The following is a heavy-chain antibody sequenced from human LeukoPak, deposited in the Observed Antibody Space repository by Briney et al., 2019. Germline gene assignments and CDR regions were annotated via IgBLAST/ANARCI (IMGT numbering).Heavy chain of an antibody. V-gene: IGHV3-74*01. J-gene: IGHJ6*04. CDR3: AREKYGYFEGLSYYYYGMDV. Sequence: GALRLSCAASGFTFSSYWMHWVRQAPGKGLVWVSRINSDGGSTSYADSVKGRFTISRDNAKNTMYLQMNSLRAEDTAVYYWAREKYGYFEGLSYYYYGMDVWGKGATVTVSS. D-gene: IGHD3-9*01. CDR2: INSDGGST. CDR1: GFTFSSYW.